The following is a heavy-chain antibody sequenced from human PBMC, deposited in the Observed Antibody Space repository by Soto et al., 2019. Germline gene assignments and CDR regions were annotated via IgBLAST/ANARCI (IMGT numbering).Heavy chain of an antibody. J-gene: IGHJ6*02. Sequence: GGSLRLSCAASGFTFSSYAMHWVRRAPGKGLEWVAVISYDGSNKYYADSVKGRFTISRDNSKNTLYLQMNSLRAEDTAVYYCAREGIVVVPAAIGYYGMDVWGQGTTVTVSS. D-gene: IGHD2-2*01. CDR2: ISYDGSNK. CDR1: GFTFSSYA. V-gene: IGHV3-30-3*01. CDR3: AREGIVVVPAAIGYYGMDV.